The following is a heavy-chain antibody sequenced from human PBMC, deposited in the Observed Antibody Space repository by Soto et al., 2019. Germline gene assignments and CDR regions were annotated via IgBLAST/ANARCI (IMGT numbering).Heavy chain of an antibody. V-gene: IGHV4-34*01. CDR3: ARGGDNYDGRGYHYAAFLAF. CDR1: GASLSGYS. J-gene: IGHJ4*02. D-gene: IGHD3-22*01. Sequence: VYGASLSGYSYTWIRQPPGKGLEWIGEINQFGSTNYNPSLKSRLTMSVDTSKNHFSLKLSSVTAADTAVYYCARGGDNYDGRGYHYAAFLAFWGQGTRVTVSS. CDR2: INQFGST.